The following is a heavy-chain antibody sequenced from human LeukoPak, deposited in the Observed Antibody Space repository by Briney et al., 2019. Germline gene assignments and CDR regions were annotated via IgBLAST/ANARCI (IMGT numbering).Heavy chain of an antibody. CDR3: ARDAGSGSYGPFFDY. Sequence: PSETLSLTCTVSGGSISSSSYYWGWIRQPPGKGLEWIGSIYYSGSTYYNPSLKSRVIISVDTSKNQFSLKLSSVTAADTAVYYCARDAGSGSYGPFFDYWGQGTLVNVSS. D-gene: IGHD3-10*01. CDR1: GGSISSSSYY. CDR2: IYYSGST. V-gene: IGHV4-39*07. J-gene: IGHJ4*02.